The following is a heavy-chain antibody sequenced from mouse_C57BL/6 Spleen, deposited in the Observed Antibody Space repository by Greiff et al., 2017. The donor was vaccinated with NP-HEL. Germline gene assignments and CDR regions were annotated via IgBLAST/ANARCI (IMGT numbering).Heavy chain of an antibody. D-gene: IGHD1-1*01. CDR3: ARDYGSSPYYYAMDY. Sequence: VQGVESGAELARPGASVKMSCKASGYTFTSYTMHWVKQRPGQGLEWIGYINPSSGYTKYNQKFKDKATLTADKSSSTAYMQLSSLTSEDSAVYYCARDYGSSPYYYAMDYWGQGTSVTVSS. CDR1: GYTFTSYT. J-gene: IGHJ4*01. V-gene: IGHV1-4*01. CDR2: INPSSGYT.